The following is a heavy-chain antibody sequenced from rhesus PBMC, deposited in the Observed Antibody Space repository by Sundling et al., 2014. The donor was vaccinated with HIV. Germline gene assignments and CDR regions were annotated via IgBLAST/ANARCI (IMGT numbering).Heavy chain of an antibody. CDR3: AREEWQLYVDY. D-gene: IGHD1-44*02. J-gene: IGHJ4*01. CDR2: IYNDGTN. CDR1: GGSISSGYG. V-gene: IGHV4-127*01. Sequence: QVQLQESGPGLVKPSETLSLTCAVSGGSISSGYGWAWIRQPPGKGLEWIGTIYNDGTNYLNPSLKSRVTLSVDTSKIQFSLNLTSLTAADTAVYYCAREEWQLYVDYWGQGVLVTVSS.